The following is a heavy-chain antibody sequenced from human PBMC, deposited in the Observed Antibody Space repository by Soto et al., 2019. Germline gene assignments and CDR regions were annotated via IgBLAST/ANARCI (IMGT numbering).Heavy chain of an antibody. V-gene: IGHV5-51*01. CDR3: ARLIANLGGYSNYYYGMDV. J-gene: IGHJ6*02. CDR1: GYSFTSYW. D-gene: IGHD1-26*01. CDR2: IYPGDSDT. Sequence: GESLKISCKGSGYSFTSYWIGWVRQMPGKGLEWMGIIYPGDSDTRYSPSFQGQVTISADKSISTAYLQWSSLKASDTAMYYCARLIANLGGYSNYYYGMDVWGQGTTVTVSS.